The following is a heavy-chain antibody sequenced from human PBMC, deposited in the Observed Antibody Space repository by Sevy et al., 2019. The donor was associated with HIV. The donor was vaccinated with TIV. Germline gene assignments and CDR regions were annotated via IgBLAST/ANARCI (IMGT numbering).Heavy chain of an antibody. CDR1: GGSISSSSYY. J-gene: IGHJ5*02. CDR3: ARHRRATYYYDSSGLNH. D-gene: IGHD3-22*01. Sequence: SETLSLTCTVSGGSISSSSYYWGWTRQRPGKGLEWIRSIYYSGSTYYNPSLKSRVTISVDTSKNQFSLKLSSVTAADTAVYYCARHRRATYYYDSSGLNHWGQGTLVTVSS. CDR2: IYYSGST. V-gene: IGHV4-39*01.